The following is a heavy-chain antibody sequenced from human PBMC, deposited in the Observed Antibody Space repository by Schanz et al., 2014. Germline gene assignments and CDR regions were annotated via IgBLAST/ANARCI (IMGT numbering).Heavy chain of an antibody. CDR1: GYTFAMYD. J-gene: IGHJ4*02. CDR3: ARRGIRGVFSSFDY. D-gene: IGHD3-10*01. V-gene: IGHV7-4-1*02. CDR2: INTNTANP. Sequence: QVQLVQSGAELKKPGASVKVSCKASGYTFAMYDMNWVRQAPGQGLEWMGWINTNTANPTYAQGFTGRFVFSLDTSVNTAYLQISSLEADDTAVYYCARRGIRGVFSSFDYWGLGTLVTVSS.